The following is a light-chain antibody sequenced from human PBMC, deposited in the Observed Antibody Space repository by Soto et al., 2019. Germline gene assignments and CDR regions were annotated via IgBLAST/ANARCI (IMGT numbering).Light chain of an antibody. CDR2: EVS. CDR3: SSYAGSNNLV. V-gene: IGLV2-8*01. J-gene: IGLJ2*01. Sequence: QSALTQPPSASGXPXQSVTXSCTXTSXDVGAYNYVSWYQQHPGKAPKLMIYEVSKRPSGVPDRFSGSKSGNTASLTVSGLQAEDEADYYCSSYAGSNNLVFGGGTKLTVL. CDR1: SXDVGAYNY.